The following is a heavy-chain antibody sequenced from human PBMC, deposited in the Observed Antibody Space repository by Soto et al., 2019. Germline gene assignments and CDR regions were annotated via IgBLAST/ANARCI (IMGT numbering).Heavy chain of an antibody. Sequence: ASVKVSCKASGYTFTSYAMHWVRQAPGQRLEWMGWINAGNGNTKYSQKFQGRVTITRDTSASTAYMELSSLRSEDTAVFYCARDSVVQGNDFWSGYYIPNYYYYMDVWGKGTTVTVS. V-gene: IGHV1-3*01. CDR1: GYTFTSYA. CDR2: INAGNGNT. CDR3: ARDSVVQGNDFWSGYYIPNYYYYMDV. D-gene: IGHD3-3*01. J-gene: IGHJ6*03.